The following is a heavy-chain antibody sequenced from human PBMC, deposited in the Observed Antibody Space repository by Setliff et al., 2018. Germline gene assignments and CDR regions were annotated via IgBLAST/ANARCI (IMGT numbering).Heavy chain of an antibody. Sequence: SETLSLTCNVSGASISSSYWTWIRQPPGNELEWIGYVYSSSSPNYNPSLKSRVTISLDTSKNQFSLKLSPVTAADTAVYCCARGSYYDSSGYSPDFFDYWGQGTLVTVSS. CDR3: ARGSYYDSSGYSPDFFDY. CDR1: GASISSSY. V-gene: IGHV4-4*08. D-gene: IGHD3-22*01. J-gene: IGHJ4*02. CDR2: VYSSSSP.